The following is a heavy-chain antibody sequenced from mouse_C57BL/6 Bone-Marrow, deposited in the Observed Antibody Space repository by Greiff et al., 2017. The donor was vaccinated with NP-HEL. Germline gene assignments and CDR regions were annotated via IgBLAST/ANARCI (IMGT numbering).Heavy chain of an antibody. CDR2: ISDGGSYT. CDR1: GFTFSSYA. J-gene: IGHJ2*01. Sequence: EVMLVESGGGLVKPGGSLKLSCAASGFTFSSYAMSWVRQTPEKRLEWVATISDGGSYTYYPDNVKGRFTISRDNAKNNLYLQMSHLKSEDTAMYYCARKGYYFDYWGQGTTLTVSS. V-gene: IGHV5-4*03. CDR3: ARKGYYFDY.